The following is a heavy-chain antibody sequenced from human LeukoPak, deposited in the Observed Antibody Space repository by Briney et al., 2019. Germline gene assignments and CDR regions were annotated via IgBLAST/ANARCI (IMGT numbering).Heavy chain of an antibody. CDR2: ISSSSSTI. J-gene: IGHJ4*02. CDR1: GFTFSSYS. D-gene: IGHD1-26*01. V-gene: IGHV3-48*04. Sequence: GGSLRLSCAASGFTFSSYSMNWVRQAPGKGLEWVSFISSSSSTIYYADSVKGRFTISRDNAKNSLYLQMNSLRAEDTAVYYCARDRGGSYSAIDYWGQGTLVTVSP. CDR3: ARDRGGSYSAIDY.